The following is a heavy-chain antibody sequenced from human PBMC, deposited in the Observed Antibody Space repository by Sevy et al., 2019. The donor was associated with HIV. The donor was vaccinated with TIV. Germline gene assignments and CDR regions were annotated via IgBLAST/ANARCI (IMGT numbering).Heavy chain of an antibody. V-gene: IGHV3-21*01. J-gene: IGHJ6*02. Sequence: GGSLRLSCAASGFTFSSYSMNWVRQAPGKGLEWVSSISSSSSYIYYADSVKGRFTISRDNAKNSQYLQMNSLRAEDTAVYYCGGDGTGTTKYYYYGMDVWGQGTTVTVSS. D-gene: IGHD1-7*01. CDR1: GFTFSSYS. CDR2: ISSSSSYI. CDR3: GGDGTGTTKYYYYGMDV.